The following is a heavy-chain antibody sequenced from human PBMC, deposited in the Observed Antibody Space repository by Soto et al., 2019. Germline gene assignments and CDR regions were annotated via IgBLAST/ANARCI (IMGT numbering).Heavy chain of an antibody. D-gene: IGHD2-2*02. V-gene: IGHV1-45*02. J-gene: IGHJ6*02. CDR3: ARLRRISNRSSTSCNRSRMDYPKTPTDAYCGMDF. CDR2: ITPFNGNT. CDR1: GYTFTYRY. Sequence: RASLKVSCKASGYTFTYRYLHWVRQAPGQALEWMGWITPFNGNTNYAQKFQDRVTITRDRSMSTAYMELSSLRSEDTAMYYCARLRRISNRSSTSCNRSRMDYPKTPTDAYCGMDFWGQGTTVTVSS.